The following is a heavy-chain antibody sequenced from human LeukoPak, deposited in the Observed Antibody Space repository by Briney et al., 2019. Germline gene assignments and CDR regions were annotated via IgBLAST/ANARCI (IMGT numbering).Heavy chain of an antibody. CDR2: INPSGGST. CDR3: GRDLPTAYYSIYYYGMDL. CDR1: GYTFTSYY. D-gene: IGHD3-9*01. V-gene: IGHV1-46*01. J-gene: IGHJ6*02. Sequence: GASVKVSCKASGYTFTSYYMHWVRQAPGQGLEWMGIINPSGGSTSYAQKFQGRVTMTTDTSTSTAYMELRSLRSDDTAVYFCGRDLPTAYYSIYYYGMDLWGQGTTVTVSS.